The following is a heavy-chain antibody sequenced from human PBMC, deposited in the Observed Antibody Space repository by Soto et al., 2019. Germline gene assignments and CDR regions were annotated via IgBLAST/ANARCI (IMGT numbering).Heavy chain of an antibody. V-gene: IGHV4-39*01. J-gene: IGHJ6*02. Sequence: SDTLSLTCALSGGSINSKYLWGCFRQPPGRGLEWIGSIYYGGNTYYNPSLKSRVTISADLSRNQISLTLTSVTAADTAVYYCARGWWEREGYLMDVWGQGTTVS. CDR1: GGSINSKYL. D-gene: IGHD1-26*01. CDR3: ARGWWEREGYLMDV. CDR2: IYYGGNT.